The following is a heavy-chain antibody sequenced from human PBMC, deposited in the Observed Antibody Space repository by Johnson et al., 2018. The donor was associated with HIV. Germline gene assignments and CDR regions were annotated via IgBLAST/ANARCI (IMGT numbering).Heavy chain of an antibody. V-gene: IGHV3-23*04. D-gene: IGHD1-26*01. CDR3: AKVYSGGATLLAAFDI. CDR2: MSGSGGST. CDR1: GFTFSNFG. Sequence: VQLVESGGGVVQPGRSLRLSCATSGFTFSNFGMHWVRQAPGKGLEWVSGMSGSGGSTSYADSVKGRFTSSRDNSKNTLYLQMNSLRVEDTAVYYCAKVYSGGATLLAAFDIWGQGTMVTVSS. J-gene: IGHJ3*02.